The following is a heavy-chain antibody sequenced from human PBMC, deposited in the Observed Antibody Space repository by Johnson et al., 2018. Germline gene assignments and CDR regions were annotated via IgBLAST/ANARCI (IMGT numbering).Heavy chain of an antibody. Sequence: QVQLQESGPGLVKPSETLSLTCTVSGGSISSYYWSWIRPPPGKGLAWIGYIYYSGSTNYHPSLKGRVTISVDTSTNRFSLKLSSVSAEDTAGYYCARLVRGYYDSSDAFDIWGQGTMVTVSS. CDR2: IYYSGST. J-gene: IGHJ3*02. CDR3: ARLVRGYYDSSDAFDI. V-gene: IGHV4-59*01. D-gene: IGHD3-22*01. CDR1: GGSISSYY.